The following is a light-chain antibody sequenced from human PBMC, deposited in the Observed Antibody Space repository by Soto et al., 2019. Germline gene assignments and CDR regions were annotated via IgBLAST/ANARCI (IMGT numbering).Light chain of an antibody. CDR2: CAS. V-gene: IGKV4-1*01. CDR3: KQYYTTPQVT. J-gene: IGKJ5*01. CDR1: RSVLYSSNNKNY. Sequence: DIVMTQSPDSLAVSLGERATINCKSSRSVLYSSNNKNYLAWYQQKPGQPPKLLIYCASTRGSGVPDRFSGSGSGTNFTLTISSLQAEDVAIYYCKQYYTTPQVTFGQGTRLEIK.